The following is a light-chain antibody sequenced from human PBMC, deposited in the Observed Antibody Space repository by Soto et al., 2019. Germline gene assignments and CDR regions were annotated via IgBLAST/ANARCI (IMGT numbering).Light chain of an antibody. CDR3: QQYNNWPPDRT. CDR1: QSVGSN. Sequence: EIVMTQSPATLSVSPGERATLSCRASQSVGSNLAWYQQKPGQAPRLLIYGASTRATGIPARFSGSGSLTEFTLTISSLQSEDFAIYFCQQYNNWPPDRTFGQGTKVEIK. J-gene: IGKJ1*01. CDR2: GAS. V-gene: IGKV3-15*01.